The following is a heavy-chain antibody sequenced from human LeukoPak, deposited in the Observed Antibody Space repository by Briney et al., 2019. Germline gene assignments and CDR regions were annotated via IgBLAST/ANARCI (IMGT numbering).Heavy chain of an antibody. D-gene: IGHD6-13*01. CDR3: AKHYSSSWYNWFDP. J-gene: IGHJ5*02. CDR1: GFTFSSYA. CDR2: ISGSGGST. V-gene: IGHV3-23*01. Sequence: GGSLRLSCAASGFTFSSYAMSWVRQAPGKGLEWVSAISGSGGSTYYADSVKGRFTISRDNSKHTLYPQMNSLRAEDTAVYYCAKHYSSSWYNWFDPWGQGTLVTVSS.